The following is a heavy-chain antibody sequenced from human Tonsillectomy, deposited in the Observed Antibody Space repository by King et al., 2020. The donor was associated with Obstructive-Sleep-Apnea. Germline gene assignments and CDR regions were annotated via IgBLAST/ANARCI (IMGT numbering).Heavy chain of an antibody. Sequence: VQLVESGGGLVKPGGSLRLSCAASGFTFSSYSMNWVRQAPGKGLEWVSSISSSSTYTYYADSVKGRFTISRDNAKNSLYLQMNSLRAEDTAVYYCARESEDIVATGISYYYYYGMDDWGQGTTVTVSS. CDR2: ISSSSTYT. V-gene: IGHV3-21*01. CDR1: GFTFSSYS. J-gene: IGHJ6*02. CDR3: ARESEDIVATGISYYYYYGMDD. D-gene: IGHD5-12*01.